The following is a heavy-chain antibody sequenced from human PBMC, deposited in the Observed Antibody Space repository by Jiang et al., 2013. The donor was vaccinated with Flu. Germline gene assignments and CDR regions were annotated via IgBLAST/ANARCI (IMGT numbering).Heavy chain of an antibody. CDR2: ISDSSRTI. CDR1: IHLQFLC. V-gene: IGHV3-48*02. CDR3: ARDPDTPMLRVFDH. D-gene: IGHD5-18*01. Sequence: QLVESGGGLIRAGGVPETLLCSLWIHLQFLCHELGPPGSREGLEWVSYISDSSRTIYYADSVKGRFTISRDNAGDSLFLQMNSLRDEDTAVYYCARDPDTPMLRVFDHWGQGTPVTVSS. J-gene: IGHJ4*02.